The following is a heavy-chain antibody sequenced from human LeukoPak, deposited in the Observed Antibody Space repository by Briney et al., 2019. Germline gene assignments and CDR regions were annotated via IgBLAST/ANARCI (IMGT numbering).Heavy chain of an antibody. CDR1: GLTFTSYT. Sequence: GGSLTLSCVVSGLTFTSYTMDWVRQAPGKGLEWLSSISSSSNDIYYADSVKGRFTISRDNAKNSVLLQMDSLRAEDTALYYCAIIRGRNSWGQGTLVTVSS. J-gene: IGHJ4*02. D-gene: IGHD3-10*01. CDR2: ISSSSNDI. V-gene: IGHV3-21*01. CDR3: AIIRGRNS.